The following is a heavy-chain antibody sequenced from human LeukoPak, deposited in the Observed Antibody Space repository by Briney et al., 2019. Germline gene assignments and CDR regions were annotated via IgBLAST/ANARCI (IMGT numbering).Heavy chain of an antibody. CDR1: GFTFSSHG. Sequence: GGSLRLSCAASGFTFSSHGMSWVRQAPGKGLEWVSGIVGGAGGTYYADSVKGRFTISRDNSKNTLYLQMNSLRAEDTAVYYCAKRRGLELLYYYYMDVWGKGTTVTVSS. J-gene: IGHJ6*03. CDR2: IVGGAGGT. CDR3: AKRRGLELLYYYYMDV. D-gene: IGHD1-7*01. V-gene: IGHV3-23*01.